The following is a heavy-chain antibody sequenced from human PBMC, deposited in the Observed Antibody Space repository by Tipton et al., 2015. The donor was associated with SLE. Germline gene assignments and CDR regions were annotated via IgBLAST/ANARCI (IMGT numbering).Heavy chain of an antibody. D-gene: IGHD6-19*01. V-gene: IGHV4-59*01. J-gene: IGHJ4*02. CDR2: FSNTGST. Sequence: TLSLTCIVSGGSISSSYWSWIRQPPGKGLEWIGCFSNTGSTNFNPSLKSRVTISVDTSKTQFSLKLSSVTAADTAVYYCASDASGWPDYWGQGTLVTVSP. CDR3: ASDASGWPDY. CDR1: GGSISSSY.